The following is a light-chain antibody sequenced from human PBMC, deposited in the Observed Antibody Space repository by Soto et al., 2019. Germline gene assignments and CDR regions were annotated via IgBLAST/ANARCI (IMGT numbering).Light chain of an antibody. J-gene: IGKJ3*01. CDR1: QSVSSSY. V-gene: IGKV3-20*01. CDR2: GAS. Sequence: EIVLTQSRGTLSLSPGERATLSCRASQSVSSSYLAWYQQKPGQAPRLLIYGASSRATGIPDRFSGSGSGTDFTLTISRLEPEDFAVYYCQQYGSSPFTSGPRTKVDIK. CDR3: QQYGSSPFT.